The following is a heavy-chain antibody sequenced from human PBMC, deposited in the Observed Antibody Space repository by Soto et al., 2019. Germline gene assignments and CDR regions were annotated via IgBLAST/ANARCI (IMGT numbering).Heavy chain of an antibody. CDR2: IFYSGTT. CDR3: ARDLWVEPELYYYGMDV. J-gene: IGHJ6*02. CDR1: GDSISSADYY. Sequence: SETLSLTCTVSGDSISSADYYWSWIRQTPGKGLEWIGHIFYSGTTYYNPSLKSRLTISVDTSKNHFSLRLTSVTAADTAVYYCARDLWVEPELYYYGMDVWGQGSTVTVTS. V-gene: IGHV4-30-4*01. D-gene: IGHD1-1*01.